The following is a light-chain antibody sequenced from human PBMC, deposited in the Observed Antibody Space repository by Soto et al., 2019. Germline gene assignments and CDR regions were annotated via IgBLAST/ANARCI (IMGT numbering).Light chain of an antibody. J-gene: IGKJ1*01. CDR1: QSVSSSF. Sequence: EIVLTQSPGTLSLSPGERATLSCRASQSVSSSFLAWYQQKPDQAPRLLIYGASSRATGIPDRFSGSGSGTDFTLTITRLEPEDFAVYYCQQYGSSPWTFDQGTKVEIK. CDR2: GAS. CDR3: QQYGSSPWT. V-gene: IGKV3-20*01.